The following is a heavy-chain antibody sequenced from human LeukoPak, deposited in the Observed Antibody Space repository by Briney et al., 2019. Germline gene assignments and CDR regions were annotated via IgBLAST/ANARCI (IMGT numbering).Heavy chain of an antibody. CDR3: ATPRTGYSSGWYYFDY. J-gene: IGHJ4*02. CDR1: GYTLTELS. CDR2: FDPEDGET. V-gene: IGHV1-24*01. Sequence: ASVKVSCKVSGYTLTELSMHWVRQAPGKGLEWMGGFDPEDGETIYAQKFQGRVTMTEDTSTDTAYMELSSLRSEDTAVYYCATPRTGYSSGWYYFDYWGQGTLVTVSS. D-gene: IGHD6-19*01.